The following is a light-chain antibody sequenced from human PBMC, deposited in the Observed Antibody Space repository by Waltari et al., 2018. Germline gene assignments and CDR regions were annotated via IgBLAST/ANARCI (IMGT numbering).Light chain of an antibody. V-gene: IGLV1-51*01. Sequence: QSVLTQPPSVSATPGPKVTISCSGSSSNIGSDYVSWYQQLPGTAPKLLIYYNTERHSGIPDRFSGSKSGTSATLDISGLQTGDEADYYCGTWDTNLRAGVFGGGTKLTVL. CDR1: SSNIGSDY. J-gene: IGLJ2*01. CDR2: YNT. CDR3: GTWDTNLRAGV.